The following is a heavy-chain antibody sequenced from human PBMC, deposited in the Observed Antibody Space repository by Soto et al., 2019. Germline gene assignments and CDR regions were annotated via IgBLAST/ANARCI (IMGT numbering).Heavy chain of an antibody. CDR2: IYHSGST. J-gene: IGHJ4*02. CDR1: GSSISSGGYA. V-gene: IGHV4-30-2*01. Sequence: PSETLSHTCAVSGSSISSGGYAWSWIRQPPGKGLEWIGYIYHSGSTYYNPSLKSRVTISVDRSKNQFSLKLSSVTAADTAVYYCARAGGLGAVAVDYWGQGTLVTVSS. CDR3: ARAGGLGAVAVDY. D-gene: IGHD6-19*01.